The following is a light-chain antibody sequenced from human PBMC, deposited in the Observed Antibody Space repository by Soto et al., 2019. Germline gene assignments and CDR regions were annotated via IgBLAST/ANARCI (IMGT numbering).Light chain of an antibody. V-gene: IGKV1-27*01. Sequence: DIQMTQSPSSLSASVGDRVTTTCRASQDISNYLAWYQQKPGEVPKLLIYAASTLQKGVQPRFSGGGSGTLFTLTISSLQPDDVATYYCQKYNSAPKTFGRGTRLEIK. CDR3: QKYNSAPKT. CDR1: QDISNY. CDR2: AAS. J-gene: IGKJ2*01.